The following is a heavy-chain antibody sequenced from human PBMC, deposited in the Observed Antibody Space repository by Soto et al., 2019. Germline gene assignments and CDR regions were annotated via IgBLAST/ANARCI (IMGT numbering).Heavy chain of an antibody. CDR2: MYYSGST. CDR3: ARHGGWRTRDWYFDL. Sequence: QLQLQESGPGLVKPSETLSLTCTVSGGSVSSSSYFWGWIRQPPGKGLEWIGSMYYSGSTYYNPSLKSRVTISGDTSTNQFSLNLSSVTAADTAVYYCARHGGWRTRDWYFDLWGRGTLVTVSS. D-gene: IGHD3-16*01. V-gene: IGHV4-39*01. CDR1: GGSVSSSSYF. J-gene: IGHJ2*01.